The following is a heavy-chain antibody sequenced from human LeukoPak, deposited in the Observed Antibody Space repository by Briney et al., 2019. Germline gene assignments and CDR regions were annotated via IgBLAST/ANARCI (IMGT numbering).Heavy chain of an antibody. CDR1: GASINSNNW. D-gene: IGHD6-19*01. Sequence: PSETLSLTCAVSGASINSNNWWSWVRQPPGKGLEWIGEIYHSGSTNYTPSLKSRVTIPIDKSKNQFSLKLSSVTAADTAVYYCALISRGIAVPGTELWGQGTLVTVSS. V-gene: IGHV4-4*02. J-gene: IGHJ4*02. CDR2: IYHSGST. CDR3: ALISRGIAVPGTEL.